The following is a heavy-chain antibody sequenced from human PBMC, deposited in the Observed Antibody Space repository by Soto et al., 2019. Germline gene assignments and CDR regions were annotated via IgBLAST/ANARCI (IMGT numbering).Heavy chain of an antibody. J-gene: IGHJ5*02. CDR3: ARGARKDSGTGYYYDSSGYSFDP. CDR2: INHSGST. D-gene: IGHD3-22*01. V-gene: IGHV4-34*01. CDR1: GGSFSGYY. Sequence: SETLSLTCAVYGGSFSGYYWSWIRQPPGKGLEWIGEINHSGSTNYNPSLKSRVTISVDTSKNQFSLKLSSVTAADTAVYYCARGARKDSGTGYYYDSSGYSFDPWGQGTLVTVSS.